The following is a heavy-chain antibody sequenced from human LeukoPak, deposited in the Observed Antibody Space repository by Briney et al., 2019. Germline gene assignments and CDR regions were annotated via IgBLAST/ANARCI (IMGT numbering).Heavy chain of an antibody. CDR3: ARDRVGATDYFDS. Sequence: PGGSLRLSCAASGCTFSSYAMHWVRQAPGKGLEWVAVISYDGSNKYYADSVKGRFTISRDNSKNTLYLQMNSLRAEDTAVYYCARDRVGATDYFDSWGQGTLVPVSS. D-gene: IGHD1-26*01. J-gene: IGHJ4*02. CDR1: GCTFSSYA. CDR2: ISYDGSNK. V-gene: IGHV3-30-3*01.